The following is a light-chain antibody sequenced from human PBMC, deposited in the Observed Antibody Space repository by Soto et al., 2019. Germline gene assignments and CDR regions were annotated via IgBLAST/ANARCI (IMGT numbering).Light chain of an antibody. V-gene: IGLV2-23*01. CDR1: RSDVGSYNL. Sequence: QSALTQPASVSGSPGQSITISCIGTRSDVGSYNLVSWYQQHPGKAPKLMIYEGSKRPSGISNRFSGSKSGNTASLTISGLQAEDEADYYCCSYAGSSTWVFGGGTKLTVL. CDR3: CSYAGSSTWV. CDR2: EGS. J-gene: IGLJ2*01.